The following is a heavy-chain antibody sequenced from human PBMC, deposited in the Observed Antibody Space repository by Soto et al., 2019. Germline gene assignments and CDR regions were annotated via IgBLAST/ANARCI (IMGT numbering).Heavy chain of an antibody. Sequence: EVQLLESGEGLVQPGGSLRLSCVVSGFTFNNYAMNWVSQAPGKGLEWVSGTSASGGSTYYADSVKGRFTISRDSSKHTLYLQMNSLRADDTAIYYCAIHFYYGSGSYYAVDYWGQGTLVTVSS. V-gene: IGHV3-23*01. CDR1: GFTFNNYA. D-gene: IGHD3-10*01. J-gene: IGHJ4*02. CDR3: AIHFYYGSGSYYAVDY. CDR2: TSASGGST.